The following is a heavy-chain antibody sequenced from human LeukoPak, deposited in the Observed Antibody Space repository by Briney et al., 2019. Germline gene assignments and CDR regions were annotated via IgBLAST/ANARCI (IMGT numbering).Heavy chain of an antibody. Sequence: SETLSLTCTVSGGSISSYYWSWIRQPPGKGLEWIGYIYYSGSTNYNPSLKSRVTISVDTSKSQFSLKLSSVTAADTAVYYCARGEYYDSSGYLFDYWGQGTLVTVSS. CDR2: IYYSGST. D-gene: IGHD3-22*01. J-gene: IGHJ4*02. CDR1: GGSISSYY. CDR3: ARGEYYDSSGYLFDY. V-gene: IGHV4-59*08.